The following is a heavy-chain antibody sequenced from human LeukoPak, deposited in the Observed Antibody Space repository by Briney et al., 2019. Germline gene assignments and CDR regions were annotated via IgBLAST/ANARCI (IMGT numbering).Heavy chain of an antibody. V-gene: IGHV3-74*01. CDR2: INTDERTT. D-gene: IGHD1-26*01. Sequence: GGSLRLSCTASGFPFSNYWMHWVRQAPGKGLLWVSRINTDERTTDYADSVKGRFTFSRDNARNTLYLQMNSLKTEDTAVYYCTTGGGSYYGGYYYYYMDVWGKGTTVTVSS. CDR1: GFPFSNYW. CDR3: TTGGGSYYGGYYYYYMDV. J-gene: IGHJ6*03.